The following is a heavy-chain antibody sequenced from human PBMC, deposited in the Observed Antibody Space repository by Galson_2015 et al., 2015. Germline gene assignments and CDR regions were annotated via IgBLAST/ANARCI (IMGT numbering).Heavy chain of an antibody. D-gene: IGHD4-11*01. V-gene: IGHV3-30*18. CDR3: AKEDYSNYVGAFDI. CDR1: GFTFSSYG. Sequence: SLRLSCAASGFTFSSYGMHWVRQAPGKGLEWVAVISYDGSNKYYADSVKGRFTISRENSKNTLYLQMNSLRAEDTAVYYCAKEDYSNYVGAFDIWGQGTMVTVSS. J-gene: IGHJ3*02. CDR2: ISYDGSNK.